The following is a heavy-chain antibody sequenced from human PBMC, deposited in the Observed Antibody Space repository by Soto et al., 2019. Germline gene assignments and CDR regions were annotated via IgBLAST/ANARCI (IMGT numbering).Heavy chain of an antibody. CDR1: GFTFSSYA. V-gene: IGHV3-23*01. CDR3: AKSDSGSYYYYYGIDV. Sequence: GGSLRLSCAASGFTFSSYAMSWVRQAPGKGLEWVSAISGSGGSTYYADSVKGRFTISRDNSKNTLYLQMNSLRAEDTAVYYCAKSDSGSYYYYYGIDVWGQGTTVTVSS. D-gene: IGHD1-26*01. CDR2: ISGSGGST. J-gene: IGHJ6*02.